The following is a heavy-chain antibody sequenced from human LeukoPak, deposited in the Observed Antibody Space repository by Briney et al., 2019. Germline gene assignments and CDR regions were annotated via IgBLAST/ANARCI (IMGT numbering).Heavy chain of an antibody. V-gene: IGHV4-38-2*01. CDR3: ARAYSSSWYFNWFDP. D-gene: IGHD6-13*01. CDR1: GYSISSGYH. Sequence: SETLSLTCVVSGYSISSGYHWARIRQPPGKGPEWIGHIYYDESAYYNPSLKSRVTISIDTSKSQFSLKLSSVSAADTAVYYCARAYSSSWYFNWFDPWGQGTLVTVSS. J-gene: IGHJ5*02. CDR2: IYYDESA.